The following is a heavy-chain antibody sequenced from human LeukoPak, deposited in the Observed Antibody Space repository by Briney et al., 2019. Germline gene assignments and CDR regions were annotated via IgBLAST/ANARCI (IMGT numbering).Heavy chain of an antibody. CDR1: GGSISSGGYS. V-gene: IGHV4-30-2*01. CDR2: IYHSGST. D-gene: IGHD1-1*01. Sequence: SQTLSLTCAVSGGSISSGGYSWSWIRQPPGKGLEWIGYIYHSGSTYYNPSLKSRVTISVDRSKNQFSLKLSSVTAADTAVYYCARDLSDNWNLRGFDYWGQGTLVTVSS. CDR3: ARDLSDNWNLRGFDY. J-gene: IGHJ4*02.